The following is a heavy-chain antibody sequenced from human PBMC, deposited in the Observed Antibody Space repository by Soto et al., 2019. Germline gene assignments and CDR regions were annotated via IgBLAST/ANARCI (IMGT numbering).Heavy chain of an antibody. V-gene: IGHV3-53*04. CDR3: ARDLMVRNEDRKANWFDP. CDR2: IYSGGST. J-gene: IGHJ5*02. CDR1: GFTFSSYA. Sequence: GGSLRLSCAASGFTFSSYAMSWVRQAPGKGLEWVSVIYSGGSTYYADSVKGRFTISRHNSKNTLYLQMNSLRAEDTAVYYCARDLMVRNEDRKANWFDPWGQGTLVTVSS. D-gene: IGHD3-10*01.